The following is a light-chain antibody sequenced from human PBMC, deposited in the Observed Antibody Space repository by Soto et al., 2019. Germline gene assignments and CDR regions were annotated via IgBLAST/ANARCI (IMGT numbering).Light chain of an antibody. CDR2: AAS. CDR1: QGISSY. Sequence: DVDFTRSPSFLSASVGDRVTITCRASQGISSYLAWYQQKPGKAPKLLIYAASTLQSGVPSRFSGSGSGTEFTLTISSLQPEDFATYYCQQLNSYPLTFGPGTKVDIK. V-gene: IGKV1-9*01. CDR3: QQLNSYPLT. J-gene: IGKJ3*01.